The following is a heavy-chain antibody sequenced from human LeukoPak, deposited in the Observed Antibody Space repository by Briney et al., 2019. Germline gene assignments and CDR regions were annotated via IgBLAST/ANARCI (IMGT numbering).Heavy chain of an antibody. CDR3: AKGLNYYYYMDV. CDR1: GFTFSSHA. J-gene: IGHJ6*03. V-gene: IGHV3-23*01. CDR2: ISGSDSST. Sequence: GGSLRLSCAASGFTFSSHAMNWVRQAPGKGLEWVSAISGSDSSTYYSDSVRGRFTISRDNSKNTLYLQMNSLRAEDTAVYHCAKGLNYYYYMDVWGKGTTVTVSS.